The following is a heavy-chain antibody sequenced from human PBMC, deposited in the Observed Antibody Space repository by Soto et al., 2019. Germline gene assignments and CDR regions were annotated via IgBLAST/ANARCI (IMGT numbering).Heavy chain of an antibody. CDR2: ISGSGGST. J-gene: IGHJ6*03. Sequence: GVLRLSCAASGFTFSRYAMTWVRQAPGKGLEWVSAISGSGGSTYYADSVKGRFTISRDNSKNTLYLQMNSLRAEDTAVYYCAKAATTNTYYYYYYMDVWGKGTTVTVSS. CDR3: AKAATTNTYYYYYYMDV. CDR1: GFTFSRYA. V-gene: IGHV3-23*01. D-gene: IGHD1-7*01.